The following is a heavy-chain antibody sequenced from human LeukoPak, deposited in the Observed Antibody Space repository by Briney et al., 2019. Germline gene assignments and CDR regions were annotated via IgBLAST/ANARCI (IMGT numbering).Heavy chain of an antibody. CDR3: AKNDGLAEGSFDY. Sequence: GGSLRLSCAASGFTFSSYGMHWVRQAPGKGLEWVAVISYDGSNKYYADSVKGRFTISRDNSKNTLYLQMNSLRAEDTAVYYCAKNDGLAEGSFDYWGQGTLVTVSS. D-gene: IGHD3/OR15-3a*01. V-gene: IGHV3-30*18. CDR1: GFTFSSYG. CDR2: ISYDGSNK. J-gene: IGHJ4*02.